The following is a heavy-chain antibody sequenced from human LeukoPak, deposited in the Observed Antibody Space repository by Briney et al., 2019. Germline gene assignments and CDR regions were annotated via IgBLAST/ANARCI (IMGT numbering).Heavy chain of an antibody. V-gene: IGHV3-15*01. J-gene: IGHJ4*02. CDR1: AFSFSTSW. CDR2: IKSKADGETT. Sequence: GGSLRLSCVASAFSFSTSWMSWVRQAPGKGLEGVGRIKSKADGETTDYVAPVNGRFIISRDDSTSTLYLHMMSLKTEDTAVYFCCADTVRPLAQIDKWGQGTLVTVSS. D-gene: IGHD4-11*01. CDR3: CADTVRPLAQIDK.